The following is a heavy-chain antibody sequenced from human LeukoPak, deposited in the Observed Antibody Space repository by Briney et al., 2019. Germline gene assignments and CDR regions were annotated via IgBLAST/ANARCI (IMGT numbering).Heavy chain of an antibody. CDR1: GGSVSTSYY. J-gene: IGHJ5*02. Sequence: SETLSLTCTVSGGSVSTSYYWGWIRQTPEKGLEWIGSINYSGSTYYNPSLKSRVTISVGTSKNYFSLRLTSVTAADTAVYYCARRILWFGELLKEPTYWFDPWGQGTLVIVSS. CDR2: INYSGST. CDR3: ARRILWFGELLKEPTYWFDP. D-gene: IGHD3-10*01. V-gene: IGHV4-39*02.